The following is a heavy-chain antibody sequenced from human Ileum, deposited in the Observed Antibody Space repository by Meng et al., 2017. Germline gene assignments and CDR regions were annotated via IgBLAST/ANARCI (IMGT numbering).Heavy chain of an antibody. J-gene: IGHJ4*02. CDR3: APLIAASTVRYLDY. D-gene: IGHD4-11*01. CDR2: ISGSGGTP. Sequence: EGQLEESGGGLVQPGGSLRLSCEASGFTFSNYVMSWVRQAPGKGLEWVSGISGSGGTPHYADSVKGRFTISRDNSKNTLYLQMNSLRAEDTAIYYCAPLIAASTVRYLDYWGQGTLVTVSS. CDR1: GFTFSNYV. V-gene: IGHV3-23*04.